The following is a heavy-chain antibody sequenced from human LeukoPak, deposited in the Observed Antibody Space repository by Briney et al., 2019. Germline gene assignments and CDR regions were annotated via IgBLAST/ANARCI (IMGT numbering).Heavy chain of an antibody. CDR2: IYYSGST. CDR1: GGSISSYY. J-gene: IGHJ4*02. CDR3: ASRRDTAMALFDY. V-gene: IGHV4-59*01. D-gene: IGHD5-18*01. Sequence: SETLSLTCPVSGGSISSYYWSWIRQPPGKGLEWIGYIYYSGSTNYNPSLKSRVTISVDTSKNQFSLKLSSVTAADTAVYYCASRRDTAMALFDYWGQGTLVTVSS.